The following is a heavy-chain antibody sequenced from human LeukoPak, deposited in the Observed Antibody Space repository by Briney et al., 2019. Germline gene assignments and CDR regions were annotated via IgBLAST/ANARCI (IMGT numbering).Heavy chain of an antibody. CDR2: ISYDGSNK. CDR3: ARAGGPSSGWYFGRDFDY. V-gene: IGHV3-30*04. CDR1: GFTFSSYA. J-gene: IGHJ4*02. Sequence: PGRSLRLSCAASGFTFSSYAMHWVRQAPGKGLEWVAVISYDGSNKYYADSVKGRFTISRDNSKNTLYLQMNSLRPEDTAVYYCARAGGPSSGWYFGRDFDYWGQGTLVTVSS. D-gene: IGHD6-19*01.